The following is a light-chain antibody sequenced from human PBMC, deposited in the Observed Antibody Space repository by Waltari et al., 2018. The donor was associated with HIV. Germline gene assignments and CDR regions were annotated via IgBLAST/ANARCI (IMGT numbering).Light chain of an antibody. V-gene: IGLV3-19*01. Sequence: SSDLTQDPHVSVALGQTVNITCQGDSLRTYYSTWYQQPPGKAPVLVFYGTNHRPAGSAGCFSCSSFSATALLTTTGAQAEDAADYYCCSMVSSHTRVFGGGTKLTVL. CDR2: GTN. CDR3: CSMVSSHTRV. J-gene: IGLJ2*01. CDR1: SLRTYY.